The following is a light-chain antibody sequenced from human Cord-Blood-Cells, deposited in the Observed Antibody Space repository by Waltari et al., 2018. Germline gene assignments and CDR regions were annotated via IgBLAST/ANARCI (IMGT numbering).Light chain of an antibody. V-gene: IGLV1-40*01. CDR1: SSNIRAGYD. J-gene: IGLJ2*01. Sequence: QSVLTQPPSVSGAPGQRVTIACPGGSSNIRAGYDVHWYQQLPGTAPKLLIYGNSNRPSGVPDRFSGSKSGTSASLAITELQAEDEADYYCQSYDSSLSGSVFGGGTKLTVL. CDR2: GNS. CDR3: QSYDSSLSGSV.